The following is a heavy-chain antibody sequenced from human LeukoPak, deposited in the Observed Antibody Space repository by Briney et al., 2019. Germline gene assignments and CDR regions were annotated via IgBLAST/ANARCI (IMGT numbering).Heavy chain of an antibody. V-gene: IGHV5-51*01. J-gene: IGHJ4*02. CDR2: MYPGDSDT. CDR1: GYTFTNYW. Sequence: GESLKTSCRAAGYTFTNYWIGWVRQMPGKGLEWMGIMYPGDSDTRYSPSFQGQVTLSADKSISTAYLQWSSLKASDTAMYYCAASTYGSGAYVGFDSWGQGTLVTVSS. D-gene: IGHD3-10*01. CDR3: AASTYGSGAYVGFDS.